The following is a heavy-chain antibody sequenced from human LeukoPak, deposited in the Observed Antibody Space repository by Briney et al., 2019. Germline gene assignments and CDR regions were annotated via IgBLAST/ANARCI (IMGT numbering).Heavy chain of an antibody. Sequence: GGSLRLSCAASGFTFSNYGMHWVRQAPGKGLEWVTFIRYDGTNKFYADSVKGRFTISRDNSKNTLYMQMNSLRTEDTAVYYCAKDHGLAARGVIGYWGQGTLVTVSS. D-gene: IGHD3-10*01. V-gene: IGHV3-30*02. CDR1: GFTFSNYG. J-gene: IGHJ4*02. CDR3: AKDHGLAARGVIGY. CDR2: IRYDGTNK.